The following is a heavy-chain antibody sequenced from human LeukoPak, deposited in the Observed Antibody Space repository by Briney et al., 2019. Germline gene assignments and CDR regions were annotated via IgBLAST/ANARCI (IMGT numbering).Heavy chain of an antibody. CDR3: ARAPAGQLGTYYYYYYMDV. D-gene: IGHD6-13*01. V-gene: IGHV4-61*02. CDR1: GGSISSGSYY. Sequence: SQTLSLTCTVSGGSISSGSYYWSWIRQPAGKGLEWIGRIYTSGSTNYNPSLKSRVTISVDTSKNQFSLKLSSVTAADTAVYYCARAPAGQLGTYYYYYYMDVWGKGTTVTVSS. CDR2: IYTSGST. J-gene: IGHJ6*03.